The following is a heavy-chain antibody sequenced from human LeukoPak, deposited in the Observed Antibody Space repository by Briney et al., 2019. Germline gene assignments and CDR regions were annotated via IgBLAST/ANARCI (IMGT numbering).Heavy chain of an antibody. J-gene: IGHJ4*02. V-gene: IGHV1-2*02. CDR2: INPNSGGT. Sequence: ASVKVSCKASGYTFTGYYMHWVRQAPGQGLEWMGWINPNSGGTNYAQKFQGRVTMTRDTSISTAYMELSRLRSDDTAVYYCARAPFGGVIVFGAFDYWGQGTLVTVSS. D-gene: IGHD3-16*02. CDR1: GYTFTGYY. CDR3: ARAPFGGVIVFGAFDY.